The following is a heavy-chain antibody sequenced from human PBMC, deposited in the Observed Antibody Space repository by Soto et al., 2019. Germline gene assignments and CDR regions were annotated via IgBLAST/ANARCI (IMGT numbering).Heavy chain of an antibody. V-gene: IGHV3-23*01. D-gene: IGHD3-3*01. CDR3: AKVGYYDFWSGREDY. J-gene: IGHJ4*02. CDR2: ISGSGGST. CDR1: GFTFSSYA. Sequence: EVQLLESGGGLVQPGGSLRLSCAASGFTFSSYAMSWVRQAPGKGLEWVSAISGSGGSTYYADSVKGRFTISRDNSKNTLYLQMNSPRAEDTAVYYCAKVGYYDFWSGREDYWGQGTLVTVSS.